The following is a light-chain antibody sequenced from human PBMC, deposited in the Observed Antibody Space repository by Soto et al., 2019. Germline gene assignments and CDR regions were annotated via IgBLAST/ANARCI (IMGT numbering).Light chain of an antibody. CDR1: QSVSSSY. CDR2: GES. V-gene: IGKV3-20*01. Sequence: EIVLTQSPGTLSLSPGERATLSCRASQSVSSSYLAWYQQKPGQAPRLLIYGESSRATGIPDRFSCSGFGTDFHFHIFRLEPEDFAVYYCQQYGSSPWTFGQGTKVDIK. CDR3: QQYGSSPWT. J-gene: IGKJ1*01.